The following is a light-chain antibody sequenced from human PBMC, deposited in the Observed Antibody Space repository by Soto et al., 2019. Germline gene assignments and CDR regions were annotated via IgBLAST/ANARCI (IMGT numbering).Light chain of an antibody. CDR1: SSDVGSYNR. CDR3: SSYTSSNNYV. V-gene: IGLV2-18*02. Sequence: QSALTQPPSVSGSPGQSVTISWTGTSSDVGSYNRVSWYQQPLGTAPKLMIYEVSNRPSGVPDRFSGSKSGNTASLTISGLQAEDEADYYCSSYTSSNNYVFGTGTKLTVL. CDR2: EVS. J-gene: IGLJ1*01.